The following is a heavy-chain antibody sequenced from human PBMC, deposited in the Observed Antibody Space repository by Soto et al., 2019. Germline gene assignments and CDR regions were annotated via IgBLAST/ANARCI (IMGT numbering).Heavy chain of an antibody. CDR1: GFTFSNYA. J-gene: IGHJ4*02. Sequence: EVQVLESGGGLVQPGGSLRLSCAASGFTFSNYAMAWVRQAPGKGLEWVSVVSARGDSTNYADSVKGRFSISRDNSKNSLYLQMNSLRAEDTAVYYCAKRTLTAHFPFDYWGPGTLVTVSS. CDR2: VSARGDST. CDR3: AKRTLTAHFPFDY. V-gene: IGHV3-23*01.